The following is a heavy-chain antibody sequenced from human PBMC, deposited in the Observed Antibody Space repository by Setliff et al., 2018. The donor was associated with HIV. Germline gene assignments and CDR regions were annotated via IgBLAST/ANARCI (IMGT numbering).Heavy chain of an antibody. Sequence: SETLSLTCTVSGDSVSRYYWSWIRQSPGKGLEWIGYASYSGNANYNPSLKSRVTISVDTTKNQFSLKLTSMTAADTAIYYCARYYSTLGRSDDAFDMWGPGTMVTVSS. D-gene: IGHD4-4*01. CDR3: ARYYSTLGRSDDAFDM. J-gene: IGHJ3*02. V-gene: IGHV4-59*02. CDR2: ASYSGNA. CDR1: GDSVSRYY.